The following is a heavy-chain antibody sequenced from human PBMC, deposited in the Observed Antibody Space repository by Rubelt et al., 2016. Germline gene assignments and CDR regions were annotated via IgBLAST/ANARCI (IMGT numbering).Heavy chain of an antibody. CDR2: INGDGSTT. CDR3: AKNRGSGWSSLDY. Sequence: VGSLRLSCAASGFTFSSYWMSWVRQAPGKGLVWVSRINGDGSTTTYADSVKGRFTISRDNAKNTPYLQMNTLRPEDTAVYYCAKNRGSGWSSLDYWGLGTLVTVSS. CDR1: GFTFSSYW. V-gene: IGHV3-74*01. J-gene: IGHJ4*02. D-gene: IGHD6-19*01.